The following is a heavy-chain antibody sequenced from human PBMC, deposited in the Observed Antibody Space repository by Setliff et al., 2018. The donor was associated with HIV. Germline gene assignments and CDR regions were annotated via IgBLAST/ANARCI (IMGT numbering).Heavy chain of an antibody. CDR3: ARGDHEEGREPLDH. CDR1: GDSISGYF. J-gene: IGHJ4*02. D-gene: IGHD3-16*01. Sequence: SETLSLTCTVSGDSISGYFWTWIRQPPMKGLEWIGYISSTGNINSNPSLRSRVTMSLDAAKRHFSLRLTSITAADTAVYYWARGDHEEGREPLDHWGQGTLVTVSS. CDR2: ISSTGNI. V-gene: IGHV4-4*09.